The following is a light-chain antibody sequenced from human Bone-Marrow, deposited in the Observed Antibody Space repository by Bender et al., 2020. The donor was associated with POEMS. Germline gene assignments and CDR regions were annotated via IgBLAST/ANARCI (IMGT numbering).Light chain of an antibody. CDR3: AVWDDSLNGWV. V-gene: IGLV1-44*01. CDR2: SSH. J-gene: IGLJ3*02. CDR1: SSNIGAHA. Sequence: TQPPSASGTPGQRVTISCSGGSSNIGAHAVNWYQHLPGTAPKLLIYSSHQRPSEVPDRFSGSRSGTSASLAISGLQSEDEADYYCAVWDDSLNGWVFGGGTKLTVL.